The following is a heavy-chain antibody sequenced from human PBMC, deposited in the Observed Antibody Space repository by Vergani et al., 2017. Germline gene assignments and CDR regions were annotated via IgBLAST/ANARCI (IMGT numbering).Heavy chain of an antibody. J-gene: IGHJ2*01. CDR3: VKDNDYDADGPFDL. CDR1: GFTSQAFA. CDR2: IDRNYGVK. D-gene: IGHD3-16*01. Sequence: EVQLMASGGGLVQPGGSLRLSCTASGFTSQAFAFHWVRQVSGRGLEWVSGIDRNYGVKNGNSFEGRFSISRDNAKKAVFLQMNNLRHEDTALYFCVKDNDYDADGPFDLWGRGTLVTVSS. V-gene: IGHV3-9*02.